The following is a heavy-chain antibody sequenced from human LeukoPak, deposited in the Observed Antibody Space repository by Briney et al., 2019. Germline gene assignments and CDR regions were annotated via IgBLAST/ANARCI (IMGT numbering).Heavy chain of an antibody. CDR3: ARPTSSSGAFDI. J-gene: IGHJ3*02. CDR2: IYYSGST. V-gene: IGHV4-39*01. CDR1: GGSIGSSSYY. Sequence: SETLSLTCTVSGGSIGSSSYYWGWIRQPPGKGLEWFGSIYYSGSTYYNPSLKSRVTISVDTSKNQFSLKLSSVTAADTAVYYCARPTSSSGAFDIWGQGTMVTVSS. D-gene: IGHD6-6*01.